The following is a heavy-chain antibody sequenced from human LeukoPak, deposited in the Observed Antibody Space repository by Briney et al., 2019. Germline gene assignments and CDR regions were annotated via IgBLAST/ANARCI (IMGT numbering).Heavy chain of an antibody. V-gene: IGHV3-23*01. CDR3: AKDSEACSSTSCYVRGYYFDY. CDR1: GFTFSSYA. Sequence: GGSLRLSCAASGFTFSSYAMSWVRQAPGKGLEWVSAISGSGGSTYYADSVKGRFTISRDNSKNTLYLQMNSLRAEDTAVYYCAKDSEACSSTSCYVRGYYFDYWGQGTLVTVSS. D-gene: IGHD2-2*01. J-gene: IGHJ4*02. CDR2: ISGSGGST.